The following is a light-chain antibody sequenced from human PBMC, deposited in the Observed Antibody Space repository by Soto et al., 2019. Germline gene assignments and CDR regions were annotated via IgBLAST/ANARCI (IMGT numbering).Light chain of an antibody. Sequence: EVVMTQSPATLSVSPGERATLSCRASESVSRNLAWYQQKPGQAPRLLIYDASTRATGIPVRFSGGGSGTEFTLTVSSLQSEDFVVYYCQQYNSWPPITFGQGTRLEIK. V-gene: IGKV3-15*01. J-gene: IGKJ5*01. CDR2: DAS. CDR1: ESVSRN. CDR3: QQYNSWPPIT.